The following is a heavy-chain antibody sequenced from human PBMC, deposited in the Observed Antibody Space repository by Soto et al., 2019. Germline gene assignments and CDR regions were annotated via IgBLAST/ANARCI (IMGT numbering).Heavy chain of an antibody. D-gene: IGHD6-13*01. CDR3: ARGVEAADYYYGMDV. V-gene: IGHV4-34*01. Sequence: SETLSLTCAVYGGSFSGYYWSWIRQPPGKGLEWIGEINHSGSTNYNPSLKSRVTISVDTSKNQFSLKLSSVTAADTAVYYCARGVEAADYYYGMDVWGQGTTVTVYS. CDR2: INHSGST. CDR1: GGSFSGYY. J-gene: IGHJ6*02.